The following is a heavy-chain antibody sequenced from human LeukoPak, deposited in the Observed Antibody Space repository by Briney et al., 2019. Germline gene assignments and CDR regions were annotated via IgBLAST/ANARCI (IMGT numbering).Heavy chain of an antibody. Sequence: ASVKVSCKASGYTFTSYDINWVRQATGQGLEWMGWMNPNSGGTNYAQKFQGRVTMTRDTSISTAYMELSRLRSDDTAVYYCAREDLVLLWFGEFPLFDPWGQGTLVTVSS. J-gene: IGHJ5*02. V-gene: IGHV1-2*02. D-gene: IGHD3-10*01. CDR3: AREDLVLLWFGEFPLFDP. CDR2: MNPNSGGT. CDR1: GYTFTSYD.